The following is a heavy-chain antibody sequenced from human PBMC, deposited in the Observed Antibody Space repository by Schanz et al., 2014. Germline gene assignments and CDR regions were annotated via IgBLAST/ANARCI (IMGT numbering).Heavy chain of an antibody. J-gene: IGHJ4*02. CDR1: GFMFSSYG. V-gene: IGHV3-21*04. Sequence: VQLVESGGGVVQPGRSLRLSCAASGFMFSSYGMHWVRQAPGKGLEWVSLISDSGDTAYYADSVKGRFTISRDNAKSSLYLQMNSLRVEDTAVYYCAASSGWHPSTDYWGQGTLVTVSS. D-gene: IGHD6-19*01. CDR3: AASSGWHPSTDY. CDR2: ISDSGDTA.